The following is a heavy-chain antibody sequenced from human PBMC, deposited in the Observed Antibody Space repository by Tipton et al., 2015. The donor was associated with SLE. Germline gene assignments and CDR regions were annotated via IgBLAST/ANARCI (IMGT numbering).Heavy chain of an antibody. D-gene: IGHD1-14*01. CDR3: ARVGRTTSSHFDY. V-gene: IGHV4-39*07. CDR1: GDSITRSSFY. CDR2: IYYSGTAH. Sequence: TLSLTCTVSGDSITRSSFYWGWIRQPPGKGLEWIGSIYYSGTAHYENPSLKSRVTISIDTSNNQFSLRLTSVTAADTAVYFCARVGRTTSSHFDYWGQGTLVTVSS. J-gene: IGHJ4*02.